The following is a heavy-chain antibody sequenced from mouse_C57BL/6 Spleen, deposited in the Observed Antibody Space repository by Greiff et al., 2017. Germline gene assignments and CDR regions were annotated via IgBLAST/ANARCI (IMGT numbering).Heavy chain of an antibody. Sequence: VQLQQSGPELVKPGASVKISCKASGYSFTGYYMNWVKQSPEKSLEWIGEINPSTGGTTYNQKFKAKATLTVDKSSSTAYMQLKSLTSEDSAVYYCARGYGNAMDYWGQGTSVTVSS. D-gene: IGHD1-1*01. CDR3: ARGYGNAMDY. CDR1: GYSFTGYY. V-gene: IGHV1-42*01. CDR2: INPSTGGT. J-gene: IGHJ4*01.